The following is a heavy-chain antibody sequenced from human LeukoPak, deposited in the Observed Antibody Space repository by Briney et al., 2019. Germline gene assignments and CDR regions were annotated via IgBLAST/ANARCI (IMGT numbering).Heavy chain of an antibody. V-gene: IGHV3-23*01. CDR3: AREVSWGTYYYYMDV. CDR1: GFTFSSYG. D-gene: IGHD7-27*01. CDR2: ITATSSST. J-gene: IGHJ6*03. Sequence: GGSLRLSCAASGFTFSSYGMSWVRQAPGKGLEWVSAITATSSSTHDADSVKGRFTISRDNSKNTLYLQMNSLRAEDTAVYYCAREVSWGTYYYYMDVWGKGTTVTISS.